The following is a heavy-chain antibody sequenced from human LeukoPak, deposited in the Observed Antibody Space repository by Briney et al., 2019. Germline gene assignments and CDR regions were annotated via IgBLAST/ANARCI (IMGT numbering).Heavy chain of an antibody. J-gene: IGHJ4*02. D-gene: IGHD2-21*01. Sequence: GGSLRLSCAASGFTFSSYGMHWVRQAPGKGLEWVAVISYDGSNKYYADSVKGRFTISRDNSKNTLYLQMNSLRAEDTAVYYCARENLEIADYWGQGTLVTVSS. V-gene: IGHV3-30*03. CDR2: ISYDGSNK. CDR1: GFTFSSYG. CDR3: ARENLEIADY.